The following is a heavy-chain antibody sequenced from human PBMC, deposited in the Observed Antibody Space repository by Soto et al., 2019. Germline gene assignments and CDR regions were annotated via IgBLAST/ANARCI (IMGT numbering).Heavy chain of an antibody. D-gene: IGHD3-10*01. J-gene: IGHJ6*02. CDR1: GFTVSSNY. CDR3: ARELPYGSGSYYGMDV. V-gene: IGHV3-53*02. Sequence: EVQLVETGGGLIQPGGSLRLSCAASGFTVSSNYMSWVRQAPGKGLEWVSFIYTSGTTYYADSVKGRFTISRDSSKNTVYLQMNSLRAEDTAVYYCARELPYGSGSYYGMDVWGQGTKVTVSS. CDR2: IYTSGTT.